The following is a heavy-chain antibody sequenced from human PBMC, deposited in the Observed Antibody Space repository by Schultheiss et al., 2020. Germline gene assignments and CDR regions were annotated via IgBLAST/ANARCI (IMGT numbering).Heavy chain of an antibody. CDR3: ARESRDFWSGYWFDY. D-gene: IGHD3-3*01. Sequence: GGSLRLSCAASGFTFSSYWMNWVRQAPGKGLEWVANIKQDGSEKYYVDSVKGRFTISRDNTKNSLYLQMNSLRVEDTAVYYCARESRDFWSGYWFDYWGQGTLVTVSS. CDR1: GFTFSSYW. CDR2: IKQDGSEK. V-gene: IGHV3-7*01. J-gene: IGHJ4*02.